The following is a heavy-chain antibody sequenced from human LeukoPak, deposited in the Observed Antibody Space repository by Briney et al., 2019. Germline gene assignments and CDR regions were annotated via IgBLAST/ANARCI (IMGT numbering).Heavy chain of an antibody. CDR3: ARRPYSSSWYRIYYYYYGMDV. V-gene: IGHV1-69*13. D-gene: IGHD6-13*01. J-gene: IGHJ6*02. CDR2: IIPIFGTA. CDR1: GGTFSSYA. Sequence: SVKVSCKASGGTFSSYAISWVRQAPGQGLEWMGGIIPIFGTANYAQKFQGRVTITADESTSTAYMELSSLRSEDTAVYYCARRPYSSSWYRIYYYYYGMDVWGQGTTVTVSS.